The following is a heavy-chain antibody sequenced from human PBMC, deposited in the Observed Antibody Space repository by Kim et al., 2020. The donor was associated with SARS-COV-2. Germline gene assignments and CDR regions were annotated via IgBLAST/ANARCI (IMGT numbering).Heavy chain of an antibody. CDR1: GYSFTSYW. J-gene: IGHJ3*02. Sequence: GESLKISCKGSGYSFTSYWIGWVRQMPGKGLEWMGIIYPGDSDTRYSPSFQGQVTISADKSISTAYLQWSSLKASDTAMYYCARLYSWDDYGGNSDAFDIWGQGTMVTVSS. V-gene: IGHV5-51*01. CDR2: IYPGDSDT. D-gene: IGHD4-17*01. CDR3: ARLYSWDDYGGNSDAFDI.